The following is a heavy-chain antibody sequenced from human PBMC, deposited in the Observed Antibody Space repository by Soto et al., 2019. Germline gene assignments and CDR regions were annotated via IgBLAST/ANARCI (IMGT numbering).Heavy chain of an antibody. J-gene: IGHJ3*02. Sequence: GGSLRLSCAASGFTFSSYSMNWVRQAPGKGLEWVSSISSSSSYIYYADSVKGRFTISRDNAKNSLYLQMNSLRAEDTAVYYCARDGQPYYYGSGSYYNQAENAFDIWGQGTMVTVSS. CDR2: ISSSSSYI. V-gene: IGHV3-21*01. CDR3: ARDGQPYYYGSGSYYNQAENAFDI. CDR1: GFTFSSYS. D-gene: IGHD3-10*01.